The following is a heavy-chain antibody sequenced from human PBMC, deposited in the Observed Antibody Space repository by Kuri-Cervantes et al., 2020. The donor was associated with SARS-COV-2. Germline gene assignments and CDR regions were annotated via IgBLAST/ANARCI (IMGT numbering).Heavy chain of an antibody. CDR3: ALGPKYPGHY. J-gene: IGHJ4*02. CDR1: GGSISSYY. V-gene: IGHV4-59*08. CDR2: IYYSGST. D-gene: IGHD2/OR15-2a*01. Sequence: SETLSLTCTVSGGSISSYYWSWIRQPPGKGLEWIGYIYYSGSTNYNPSLKSRVTISVDTSKNQFSLKLSSVTAADTAMYYCALGPKYPGHYWGQGTLVTVSS.